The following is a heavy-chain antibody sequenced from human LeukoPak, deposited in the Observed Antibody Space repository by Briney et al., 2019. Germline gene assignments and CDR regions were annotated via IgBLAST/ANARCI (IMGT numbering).Heavy chain of an antibody. CDR1: GGSISSYY. Sequence: SETLSLTCTVSGGSISSYYWSWIRQPPGKGLEWIGYIYYSGSTNYNPSLKSRVTISVDTSKTQFSLKVSSVTAADTAMYYCARGPAYRYYFDYWGQRTLVIVSS. CDR2: IYYSGST. D-gene: IGHD3-16*01. V-gene: IGHV4-59*01. CDR3: ARGPAYRYYFDY. J-gene: IGHJ4*02.